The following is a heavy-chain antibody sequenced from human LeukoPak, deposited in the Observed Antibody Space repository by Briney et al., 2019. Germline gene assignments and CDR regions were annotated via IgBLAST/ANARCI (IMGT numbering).Heavy chain of an antibody. D-gene: IGHD2-21*01. Sequence: ASVKVSCKASGYTFTSYYMHWVRQAPGQGLEWMGIINPSGGSTSYAQKFQGRVSLTTDTSTSTAYMEVRSLRSDDTAVYYCARHIVVMLARDYYFDFWGQGTLVTVSS. V-gene: IGHV1-46*01. J-gene: IGHJ4*02. CDR1: GYTFTSYY. CDR3: ARHIVVMLARDYYFDF. CDR2: INPSGGST.